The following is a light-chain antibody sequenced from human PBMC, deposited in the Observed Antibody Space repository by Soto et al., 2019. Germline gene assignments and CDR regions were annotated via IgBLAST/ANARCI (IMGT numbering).Light chain of an antibody. CDR3: QQHNRSPLT. Sequence: DIQMTQSPSTLYSSVGERVTITCRASQNIGASLAWFQQKPGKAPKLLIYKASSLAGGVPSRFSGSGSGTEFSLTISTLQPDDFATYYCQQHNRSPLTFGGGTKVEIK. V-gene: IGKV1-5*03. J-gene: IGKJ4*01. CDR1: QNIGAS. CDR2: KAS.